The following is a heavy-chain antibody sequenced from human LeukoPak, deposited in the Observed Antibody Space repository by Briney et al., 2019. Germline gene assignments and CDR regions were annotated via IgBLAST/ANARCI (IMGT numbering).Heavy chain of an antibody. D-gene: IGHD3-10*01. Sequence: PGGSLRLSCAASGFTFSGYGMHWVRQAPGKGLEWVAVIWYDGSNKYYADSVKGRFTTSRDNSKNTLYLQMNSLKAEDTAVYYCARPPMVRGVIITGDDVFDIWGQGTMVTVSS. CDR3: ARPPMVRGVIITGDDVFDI. V-gene: IGHV3-33*01. CDR2: IWYDGSNK. CDR1: GFTFSGYG. J-gene: IGHJ3*02.